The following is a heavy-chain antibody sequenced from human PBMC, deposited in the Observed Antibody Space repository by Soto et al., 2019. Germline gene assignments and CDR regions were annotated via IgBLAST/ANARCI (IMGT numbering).Heavy chain of an antibody. Sequence: QVQLQESGPGLVKPSGPLSLTCAVSGGSISSSNWWSWVRQPPGKGLEWIGEIYHSGSTNYNPSLKSRVPISVDKSKNHSSPKLSSVTAADTAVYDGARVSGSYSDGRDVWGQGITVTVSS. D-gene: IGHD1-26*01. CDR2: IYHSGST. V-gene: IGHV4-4*02. CDR1: GGSISSSNW. CDR3: ARVSGSYSDGRDV. J-gene: IGHJ6*02.